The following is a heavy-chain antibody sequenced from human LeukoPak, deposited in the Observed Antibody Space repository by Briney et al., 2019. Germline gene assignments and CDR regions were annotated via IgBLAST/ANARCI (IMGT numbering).Heavy chain of an antibody. D-gene: IGHD2-15*01. CDR2: ISGSGGST. Sequence: GGSLRLSCAASGFTFSSYAMSWVRQAPGKGLEWVSAISGSGGSTYYADSVKGRFTISRDNPKNTLYLQMNSLRAEDTAVYYCAKETYIVVVVAATNWGQGTLVTVSS. J-gene: IGHJ4*02. V-gene: IGHV3-23*01. CDR1: GFTFSSYA. CDR3: AKETYIVVVVAATN.